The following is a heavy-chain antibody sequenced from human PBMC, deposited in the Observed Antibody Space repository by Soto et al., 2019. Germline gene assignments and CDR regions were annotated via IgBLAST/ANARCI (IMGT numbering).Heavy chain of an antibody. CDR2: INPNSGAT. V-gene: IGHV1-2*02. J-gene: IGHJ5*02. Sequence: ASVKVSCKASGYTFTGYFMHWVRQVPGEGLEWMGWINPNSGATKYAPKFQGRVTMTRDTSNRTAYLELSRLTSDDTAIYYCARGGGTTLAPLPWGQGTPVTVS. CDR3: ARGGGTTLAPLP. D-gene: IGHD3-16*01. CDR1: GYTFTGYF.